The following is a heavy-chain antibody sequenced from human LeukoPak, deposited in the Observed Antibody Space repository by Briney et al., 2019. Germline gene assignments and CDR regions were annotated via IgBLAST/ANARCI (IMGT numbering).Heavy chain of an antibody. CDR3: VRDRSGTYYSFDV. CDR1: GVSIGSSF. J-gene: IGHJ3*01. Sequence: PSETLSLTCSVFGVSIGSSFWNWIRRSPGKGLKWIGYISYNGRTNYSPSLKSRVIISIDTSKNQLSLNLTSVTAADTALYYCVRDRSGTYYSFDVWGQGTMVSVSA. D-gene: IGHD1-26*01. V-gene: IGHV4-59*13. CDR2: ISYNGRT.